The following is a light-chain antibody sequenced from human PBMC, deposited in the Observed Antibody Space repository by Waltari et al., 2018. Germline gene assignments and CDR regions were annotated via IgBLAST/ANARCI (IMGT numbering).Light chain of an antibody. CDR3: QHFGSSPPT. CDR1: QSVGNNY. V-gene: IGKV3-20*01. Sequence: EIVLTQSPGTLSLSPGERATLSCRASQSVGNNYLAWYKQKPDQAPRLLNYGASSRAAGNPDRFGGSGSGTDLTLTNSRLEPEDCAVFFCQHFGSSPPTFGQGTKVEVK. J-gene: IGKJ1*01. CDR2: GAS.